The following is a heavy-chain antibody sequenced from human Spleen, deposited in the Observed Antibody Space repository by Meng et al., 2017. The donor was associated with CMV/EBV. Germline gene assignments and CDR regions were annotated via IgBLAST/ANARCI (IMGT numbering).Heavy chain of an antibody. CDR1: GYTFTSYW. Sequence: KVSCKGSGYTFTSYWIGWVRQRPGKGLEWMGIIYPGDSDTRYSPSFQGQVTISVDESISSAYLQWGRLRASDTAMYYCVRLGASSTYFDYWGQGTLVTVSS. D-gene: IGHD2-2*01. V-gene: IGHV5-51*01. J-gene: IGHJ4*02. CDR3: VRLGASSTYFDY. CDR2: IYPGDSDT.